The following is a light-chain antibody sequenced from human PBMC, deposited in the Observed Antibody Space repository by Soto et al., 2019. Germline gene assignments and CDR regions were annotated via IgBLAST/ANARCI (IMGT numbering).Light chain of an antibody. V-gene: IGKV3-15*01. CDR3: QQRSNWPIT. J-gene: IGKJ5*01. CDR2: GAS. Sequence: EIVMTQSPATLSVSPGERASLSCRASQSVSSNLAWYQHKHGQAPRLLIYGASTRDTGIPARFSGSGSGTDFTLPISRLEPEDFAVYYCQQRSNWPITFGQGTRLEIK. CDR1: QSVSSN.